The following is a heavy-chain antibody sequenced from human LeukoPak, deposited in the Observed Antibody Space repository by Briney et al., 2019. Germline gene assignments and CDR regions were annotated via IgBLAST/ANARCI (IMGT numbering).Heavy chain of an antibody. J-gene: IGHJ4*02. CDR2: IQQDGSEK. CDR1: GFTVSTNY. V-gene: IGHV3-7*05. Sequence: PGGSLRLSCAASGFTVSTNYMSWVRQAPGKGLEWVANIQQDGSEKYYVDSVKGRFTISRDNAKNSLYLQMNSLRAEDTAVYYCARNPPRYFNWGQGTLVTVSS. D-gene: IGHD1-26*01. CDR3: ARNPPRYFN.